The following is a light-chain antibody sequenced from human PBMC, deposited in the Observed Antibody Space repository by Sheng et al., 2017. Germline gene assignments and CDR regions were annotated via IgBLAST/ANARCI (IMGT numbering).Light chain of an antibody. CDR1: HNIDIY. J-gene: IGKJ5*01. CDR3: HQSYSAPPT. V-gene: IGKV1-39*01. CDR2: VAS. Sequence: DIQVTQSPSSLSASVGDRVTITCRTSHNIDIYLNWYQQKPGKAPKLLIYVASKLQGGVPSRFSGSGSGTDFTLTITSLQPEDSATYLCHQSYSAPPTFGQGTRLEIK.